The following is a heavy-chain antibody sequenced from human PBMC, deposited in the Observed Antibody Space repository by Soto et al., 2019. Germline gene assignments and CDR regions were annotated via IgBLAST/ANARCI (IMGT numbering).Heavy chain of an antibody. CDR3: ARLPDWNFLPFDF. Sequence: QLQLQESGPGLVKPSETLSLTCTVSGGSISSSSYYWGWIRQPPGKGLEWIGSIYYSGSTYYNPSLQCRVTISVYTSKNQFPRNLRSLTAADTAVYYCARLPDWNFLPFDFWGQGTLVTVSS. J-gene: IGHJ4*02. V-gene: IGHV4-39*01. CDR1: GGSISSSSYY. D-gene: IGHD1-7*01. CDR2: IYYSGST.